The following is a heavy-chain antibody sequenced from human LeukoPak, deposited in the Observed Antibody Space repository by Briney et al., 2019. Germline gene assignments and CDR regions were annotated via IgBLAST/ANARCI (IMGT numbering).Heavy chain of an antibody. J-gene: IGHJ2*01. Sequence: NPSETLSLTCTVSGGSVTTHYWNWIRQAPGKGPEWIGYVYDSGSTIYNPSLKSRLTISIDSSKNQFSLRLLSVTAADTAVYYCASGRGRYNYWYLDIWGRGTLVTVSS. CDR1: GGSVTTHY. V-gene: IGHV4-59*02. CDR3: ASGRGRYNYWYLDI. D-gene: IGHD1-1*01. CDR2: VYDSGST.